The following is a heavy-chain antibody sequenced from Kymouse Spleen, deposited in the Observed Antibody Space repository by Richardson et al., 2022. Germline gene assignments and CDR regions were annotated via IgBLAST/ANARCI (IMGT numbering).Heavy chain of an antibody. V-gene: IGHV3-9*01. CDR1: GFTFDDYA. Sequence: EVQLVESGGGLVQPGRSLRLSCAASGFTFDDYAMHWVRQAPGKGLEWVSGISWNSGSIGYADSVKGRFTISRDNAKNSLYLQMNSLRAEDTALYYCAKEYSSSYYYYYYGMDVWGQGTTVTVSS. CDR2: ISWNSGSI. D-gene: IGHD6-6*01. J-gene: IGHJ6*02. CDR3: AKEYSSSYYYYYYGMDV.